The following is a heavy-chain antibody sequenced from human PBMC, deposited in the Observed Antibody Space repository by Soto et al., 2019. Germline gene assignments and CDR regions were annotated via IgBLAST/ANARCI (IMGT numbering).Heavy chain of an antibody. D-gene: IGHD1-26*01. CDR1: GGSFSSYY. CDR2: IYYSGSTNYNPSLT. V-gene: IGHV4-59*08. Sequence: SENLSLSCTVSGGSFSSYYWSWSRQPPGKGLEWIGYIYYSGSTNYNPSLTNYNPSLKSRVTISADTSKNQFSLKLSSVTAADSAIYYCARQSGGYYYYGMDVWGQGTTVT. J-gene: IGHJ6*02. CDR3: ARQSGGYYYYGMDV.